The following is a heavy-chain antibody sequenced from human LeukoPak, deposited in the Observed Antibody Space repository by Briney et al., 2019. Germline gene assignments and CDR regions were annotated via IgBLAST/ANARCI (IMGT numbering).Heavy chain of an antibody. CDR1: GYTFNTYW. CDR2: IYPGDSAT. Sequence: GESLKISCKGSGYTFNTYWIGWVRQMPGKGLKWMGVIYPGDSATTYSPFFQGQVTISVDKSISTAYLQWNYLQASDTAMYYCARRGVITQLERPFDLWGQGTLVTVSS. V-gene: IGHV5-51*01. J-gene: IGHJ5*02. D-gene: IGHD1-1*01. CDR3: ARRGVITQLERPFDL.